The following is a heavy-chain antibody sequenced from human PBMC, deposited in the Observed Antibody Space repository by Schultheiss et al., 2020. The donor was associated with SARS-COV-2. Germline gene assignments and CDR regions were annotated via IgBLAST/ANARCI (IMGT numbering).Heavy chain of an antibody. CDR1: GFTFSSYD. CDR2: ISWNSGSI. D-gene: IGHD4-17*01. Sequence: GGSLRLSCAASGFTFSSYDMHWVRQAPGKGLEWVSGISWNSGSIGYVDSVKGRFTISRDNAKNSLYLQMNSLRAEDTALYYCAKVNGDYGLYFDYWGQGTLVTVSS. CDR3: AKVNGDYGLYFDY. V-gene: IGHV3-9*01. J-gene: IGHJ4*02.